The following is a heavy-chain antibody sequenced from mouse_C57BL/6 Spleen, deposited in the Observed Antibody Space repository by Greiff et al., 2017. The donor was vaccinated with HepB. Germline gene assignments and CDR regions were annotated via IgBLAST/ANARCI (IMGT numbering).Heavy chain of an antibody. D-gene: IGHD3-3*01. CDR2: IWSGGRT. CDR1: GFSLTSYG. Sequence: VQLQQSGPGLVQPSQSLSITCTVSGFSLTSYGVHWVRQSPGKGLEWLGGIWSGGRTDYNAAFISRLSISKDNSKSQVFFKMNSLQAENTAIYYCDRKGTGPWFAYWGQGTLVTVSA. V-gene: IGHV2-2*01. J-gene: IGHJ3*01. CDR3: DRKGTGPWFAY.